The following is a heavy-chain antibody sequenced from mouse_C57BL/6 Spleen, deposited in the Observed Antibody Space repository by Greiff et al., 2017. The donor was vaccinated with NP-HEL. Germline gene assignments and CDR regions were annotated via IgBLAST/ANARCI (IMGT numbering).Heavy chain of an antibody. J-gene: IGHJ4*01. Sequence: EVQGVESGGGLVKPGGSLKLSCAASGFTFSSYTMSWVRQTPEKRLEWVATISGGGGNTYYPDSVKGRFTISRDNAKNTLYLQMSSLRSEDTALYYCARQGGLRQDYYAMDYWGQGTSVTVSS. CDR1: GFTFSSYT. D-gene: IGHD2-4*01. V-gene: IGHV5-9*01. CDR2: ISGGGGNT. CDR3: ARQGGLRQDYYAMDY.